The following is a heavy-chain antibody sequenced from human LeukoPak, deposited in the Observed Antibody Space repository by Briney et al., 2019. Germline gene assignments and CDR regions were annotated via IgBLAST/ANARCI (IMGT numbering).Heavy chain of an antibody. Sequence: GGSLRLSCAASGFTVSSNYMSWVRQAPGKGLEWVSVIYSGGSTYYADSVKGRFTISRDNSKNTLYLQMNSLRAEDTAVYYCASGSMVRGVILDYWGQGTLVTVSS. CDR2: IYSGGST. J-gene: IGHJ4*02. V-gene: IGHV3-53*01. D-gene: IGHD3-10*01. CDR3: ASGSMVRGVILDY. CDR1: GFTVSSNY.